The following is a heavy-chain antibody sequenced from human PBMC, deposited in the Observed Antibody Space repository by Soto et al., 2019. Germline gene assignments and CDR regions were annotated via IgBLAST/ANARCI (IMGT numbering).Heavy chain of an antibody. CDR3: ARASTVAGTGMDV. CDR1: GFTFSSYW. Sequence: HPGGSLRLSCAASGFTFSSYWMSWVRQAPGKGLEWVANIKQDGSEKYYVDSVKGRFTISRDNAKNSLYLQMNSLRAEDTAVYYCARASTVAGTGMDVWGQGTTVTVSS. CDR2: IKQDGSEK. J-gene: IGHJ6*02. D-gene: IGHD6-19*01. V-gene: IGHV3-7*01.